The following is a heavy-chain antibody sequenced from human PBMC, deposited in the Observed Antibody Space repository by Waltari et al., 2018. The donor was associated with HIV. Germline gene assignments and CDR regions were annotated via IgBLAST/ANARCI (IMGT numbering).Heavy chain of an antibody. Sequence: QVKLVESGGGVVQPGRSLRLSCAASGVSFSSYGMHWVRHAPGKGVEWVAGISYDGSNKYYSDSVKGRFTISRDNSKNTLYLEMNSLRAEDTAVYYCAKDYFVVVTAAGPFDPWGQGTLVTVSS. V-gene: IGHV3-30*18. CDR3: AKDYFVVVTAAGPFDP. J-gene: IGHJ5*02. D-gene: IGHD2-21*02. CDR2: ISYDGSNK. CDR1: GVSFSSYG.